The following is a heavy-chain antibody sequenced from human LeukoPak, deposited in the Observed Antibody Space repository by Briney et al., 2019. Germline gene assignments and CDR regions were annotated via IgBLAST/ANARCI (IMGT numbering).Heavy chain of an antibody. V-gene: IGHV3-48*03. Sequence: GGSLRLSCAASGFTFSSYEMNWVRQAPGKGLEWVSFISNNGDIITYADSVKGRFTISRDNAKNSLYLQMNSLRAEDTAVYYCARYEGGPGFDYWGPGTLVAVSS. CDR2: ISNNGDII. J-gene: IGHJ4*02. D-gene: IGHD3-16*01. CDR1: GFTFSSYE. CDR3: ARYEGGPGFDY.